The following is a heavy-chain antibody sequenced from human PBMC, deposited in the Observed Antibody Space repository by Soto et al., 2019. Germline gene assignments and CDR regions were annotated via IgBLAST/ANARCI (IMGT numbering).Heavy chain of an antibody. CDR2: INAGNGNT. CDR3: ARPTYYDILTGYGY. Sequence: QVQLVQSGAEVKKPGASVKVSCKASGYTFTSYAMHWVRQAPGQRLEWMGWINAGNGNTKYSQKFQGRVTITRDTSASTAYMELSSLRSEDTAVYYCARPTYYDILTGYGYWGQGTLVTVSS. J-gene: IGHJ4*02. CDR1: GYTFTSYA. V-gene: IGHV1-3*01. D-gene: IGHD3-9*01.